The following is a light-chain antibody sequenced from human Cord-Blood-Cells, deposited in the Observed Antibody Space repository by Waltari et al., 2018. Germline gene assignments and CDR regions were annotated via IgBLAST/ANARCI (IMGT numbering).Light chain of an antibody. CDR3: SSYAGSNNPVV. CDR1: SRDVGCHNY. Sequence: QSALTQPPSASGSPGQSVTISCTGTSRDVGCHNYVPWYQQHPGKAPNLMIYEVSKRPSGVPDRFSGSKSGNTASLTVSGLQAEDEADYYCSSYAGSNNPVVFGGGTKLTVL. V-gene: IGLV2-8*01. J-gene: IGLJ2*01. CDR2: EVS.